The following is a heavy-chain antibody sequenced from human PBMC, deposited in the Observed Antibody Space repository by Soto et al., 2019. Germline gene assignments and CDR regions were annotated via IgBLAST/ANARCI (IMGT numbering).Heavy chain of an antibody. CDR3: ARHSSQNFDWLEY. V-gene: IGHV4-59*08. Sequence: SETLSLTCTVSGGSISPYYWSWVRQPPGKGLEWIAFIFYSGSTNYNPSLKSRVTISVDTSKNQFSLKLTSVTAADTVVYYCARHSSQNFDWLEYWGQRTLVTVSS. D-gene: IGHD3-9*01. CDR1: GGSISPYY. J-gene: IGHJ4*02. CDR2: IFYSGST.